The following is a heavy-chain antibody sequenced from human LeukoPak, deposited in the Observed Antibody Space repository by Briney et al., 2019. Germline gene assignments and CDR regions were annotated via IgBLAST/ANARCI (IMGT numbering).Heavy chain of an antibody. J-gene: IGHJ2*01. CDR3: ATLHKGTGTNWYSDL. D-gene: IGHD1/OR15-1a*01. CDR2: IYYSGST. V-gene: IGHV4-59*08. Sequence: SETLSLTCTVSGGSISTSYWSWIRQPPGKGLEWIGYIYYSGSTNYNPSLKSRVTISVDTSKNQLSLKLSSVTAADTAVYYCATLHKGTGTNWYSDLWGRGTLVTVSS. CDR1: GGSISTSY.